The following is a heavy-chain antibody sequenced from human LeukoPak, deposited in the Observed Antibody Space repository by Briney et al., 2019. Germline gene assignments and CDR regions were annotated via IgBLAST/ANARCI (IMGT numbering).Heavy chain of an antibody. CDR2: INHSGST. CDR3: ARGCSSTSCHHGMDV. CDR1: GGSFSGYY. D-gene: IGHD2-2*01. Sequence: SETLSLTCAVYGGSFSGYYWSWIRQPPGKGLEWIGEINHSGSTNYNPSLKSRVAISVDTSKNQFSLKLSSVTAADTAVYYCARGCSSTSCHHGMDVWGQGTTVTVSS. V-gene: IGHV4-34*01. J-gene: IGHJ6*02.